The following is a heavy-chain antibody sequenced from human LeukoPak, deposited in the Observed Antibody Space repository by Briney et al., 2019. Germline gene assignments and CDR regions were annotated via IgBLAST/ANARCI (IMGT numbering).Heavy chain of an antibody. J-gene: IGHJ4*02. D-gene: IGHD4-17*01. CDR2: INPNSGGT. V-gene: IGHV1-2*04. CDR1: VYTFTGYY. CDR3: ARWGDGDAYYFDY. Sequence: GASVKVSCKASVYTFTGYYMHWVRQAPGQGREWVGWINPNSGGTNYAQKFQGWVTINRETSISTAYMELSRLRSDDTAVYYCARWGDGDAYYFDYWGQGTLVTVSS.